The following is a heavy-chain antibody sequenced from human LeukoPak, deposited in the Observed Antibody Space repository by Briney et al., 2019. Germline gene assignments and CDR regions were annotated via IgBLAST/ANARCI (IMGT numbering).Heavy chain of an antibody. J-gene: IGHJ4*02. V-gene: IGHV3-74*01. D-gene: IGHD6-13*01. CDR3: ARDRWDREYSSSWYPNYYFDY. Sequence: GGSLRLSCAASGFTFSSYWMHWVRQAPGKGLVWVSRINSDGSSTIYADSVKGRFTISRDNAKNTLYLQMNSLRAEDTAVYYCARDRWDREYSSSWYPNYYFDYWGQGTLVTVSS. CDR2: INSDGSST. CDR1: GFTFSSYW.